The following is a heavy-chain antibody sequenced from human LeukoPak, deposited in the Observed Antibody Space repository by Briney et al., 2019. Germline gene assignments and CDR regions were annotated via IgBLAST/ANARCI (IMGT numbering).Heavy chain of an antibody. Sequence: GGSLRLSCAASGFTFSSYAMSWVRQAPGKGLEWVSAISGSGGSTYYADSVKGRFTISRDNSKNTLYLQMNSLRAEDTVVYYCARDIVVVVAATPGYFDYWGQGTLVTVSS. CDR1: GFTFSSYA. J-gene: IGHJ4*02. CDR3: ARDIVVVVAATPGYFDY. D-gene: IGHD2-15*01. V-gene: IGHV3-23*01. CDR2: ISGSGGST.